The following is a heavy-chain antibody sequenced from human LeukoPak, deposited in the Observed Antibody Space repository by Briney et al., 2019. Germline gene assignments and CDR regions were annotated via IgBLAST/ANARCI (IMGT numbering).Heavy chain of an antibody. V-gene: IGHV3-33*06. D-gene: IGHD2-15*01. J-gene: IGHJ4*02. CDR2: IWHDGSHK. Sequence: PGRSLRLSCAASGFAFNTYAMHWVRQAPGQGLEWVALIWHDGSHKFYSNSVRGQFTISRDNSKNTLYLQMNSLRAEDTAVYYCAKGSAGCSGGSCYRKSPGRWDYFDYWGQGTLVTVSS. CDR1: GFAFNTYA. CDR3: AKGSAGCSGGSCYRKSPGRWDYFDY.